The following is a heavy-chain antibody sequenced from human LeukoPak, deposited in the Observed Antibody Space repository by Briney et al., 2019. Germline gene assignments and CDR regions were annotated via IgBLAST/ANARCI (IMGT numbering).Heavy chain of an antibody. Sequence: GGSLRLSCAASGFTFSTYGIHWVRQAPGKGLEWVAVISYDGSNKYYVDSVKGRFTISRDNAKDSLYLQMNSLRAQDTAVYYCARANSLGYWGQGTLVTVSS. D-gene: IGHD2/OR15-2a*01. CDR3: ARANSLGY. CDR2: ISYDGSNK. J-gene: IGHJ4*02. CDR1: GFTFSTYG. V-gene: IGHV3-30*03.